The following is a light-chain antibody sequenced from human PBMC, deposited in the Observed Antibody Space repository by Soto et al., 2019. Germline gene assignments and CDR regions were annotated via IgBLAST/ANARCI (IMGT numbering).Light chain of an antibody. CDR2: AAS. CDR1: QGMSSG. CDR3: QQANSFPIT. V-gene: IGKV1-12*01. J-gene: IGKJ5*01. Sequence: DIQMTQSPSSVSASVGDRVTITSRTSQGMSSGLAWYQQKPGKAPKLLIYAASSLQSGVLSRFSGSGSGTDFTLTISSLQPEDFATYDCQQANSFPITFGQGTRLEIK.